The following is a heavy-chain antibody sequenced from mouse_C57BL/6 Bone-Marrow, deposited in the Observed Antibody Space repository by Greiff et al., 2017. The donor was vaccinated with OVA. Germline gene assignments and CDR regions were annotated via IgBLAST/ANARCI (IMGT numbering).Heavy chain of an antibody. Sequence: EVKLVESGGGLVKPGGSLKLSCAASGFTFSSYTMSWVRQTPEKRLEWVGTISGGGGNTYYTDSVKGRFTFSRDNAYNTLYLQMSRLRSEDSAVYYCAGRPLYSLDYWGQGTTVTVSS. V-gene: IGHV5-9*04. CDR2: ISGGGGNT. J-gene: IGHJ2*01. CDR3: AGRPLYSLDY. CDR1: GFTFSSYT.